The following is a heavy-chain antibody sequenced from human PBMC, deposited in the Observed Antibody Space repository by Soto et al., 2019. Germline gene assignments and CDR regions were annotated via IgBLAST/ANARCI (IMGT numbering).Heavy chain of an antibody. CDR2: IYYTGST. J-gene: IGHJ6*02. D-gene: IGHD4-17*01. Sequence: QVQLQESGPGVVKPSQTLSLTGTVSGGSFSSGDYYWSWVRQPPGKGLEWIGYIYYTGSTFNNPSLKSRVSISIDKSKTQFSLKLSSVTAADTAVYYCARIHFGDEPSYYYYGMDVWGQGTTVTVSS. CDR1: GGSFSSGDYY. CDR3: ARIHFGDEPSYYYYGMDV. V-gene: IGHV4-30-4*01.